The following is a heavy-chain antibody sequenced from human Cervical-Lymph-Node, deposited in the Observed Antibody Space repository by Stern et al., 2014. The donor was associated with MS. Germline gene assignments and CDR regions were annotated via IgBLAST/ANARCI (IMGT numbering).Heavy chain of an antibody. CDR1: GGTFNVSA. Sequence: DQLVESGAEVKKPGSSVKVSCQASGGTFNVSAINWLRQAHGQGLEWMGGIIPIFGTAIYAQKFQGRVTITADESTRTSSMQLSSLRSNDTAVYYCARDGRHRDNYGLDVWGQGTTVIVSS. J-gene: IGHJ6*02. CDR3: ARDGRHRDNYGLDV. CDR2: IIPIFGTA. D-gene: IGHD2-15*01. V-gene: IGHV1-69*01.